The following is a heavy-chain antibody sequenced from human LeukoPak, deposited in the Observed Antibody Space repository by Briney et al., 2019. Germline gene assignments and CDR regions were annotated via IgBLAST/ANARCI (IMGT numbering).Heavy chain of an antibody. D-gene: IGHD3-10*01. CDR2: IWYDGSNK. J-gene: IGHJ5*02. V-gene: IGHV3-33*01. CDR1: GFTFSNYG. Sequence: GGSLRHSCAASGFTFSNYGMHGVRQAPGKGLEWVAVIWYDGSNKYYADSVKGRFTISRDNSKNTLYLQMNSLRAEDTAVYYCARDMGNWFDPWGQGTLVTVSS. CDR3: ARDMGNWFDP.